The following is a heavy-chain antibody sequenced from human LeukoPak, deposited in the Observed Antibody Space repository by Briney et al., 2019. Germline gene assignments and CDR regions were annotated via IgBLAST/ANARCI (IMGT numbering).Heavy chain of an antibody. Sequence: GGSLRLSCAASGFSFRNYAMHWVRQAPGKGLEWVAVISYAGSNKYYADSVKGRFTISRDNAKNSLYLQMNSLRAEDTAVYSCARSGSYSPAFDIWGQGTMVTVSS. CDR1: GFSFRNYA. CDR2: ISYAGSNK. J-gene: IGHJ3*02. CDR3: ARSGSYSPAFDI. D-gene: IGHD1-26*01. V-gene: IGHV3-30-3*01.